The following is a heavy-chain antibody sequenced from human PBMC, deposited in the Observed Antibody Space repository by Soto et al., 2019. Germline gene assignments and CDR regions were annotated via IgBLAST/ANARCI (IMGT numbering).Heavy chain of an antibody. CDR3: AKVYDSSGYYPFWDAFDI. J-gene: IGHJ3*02. Sequence: PVGSLRLSCAASGFTFSSYGMHWVRQAPGKGLEWVAVISYDGSNKYYADSVKGRFTISRDNSKNTLYLQMNSLRAEDTAVYYCAKVYDSSGYYPFWDAFDIWGQGTMVTVSS. CDR2: ISYDGSNK. V-gene: IGHV3-30*18. CDR1: GFTFSSYG. D-gene: IGHD3-22*01.